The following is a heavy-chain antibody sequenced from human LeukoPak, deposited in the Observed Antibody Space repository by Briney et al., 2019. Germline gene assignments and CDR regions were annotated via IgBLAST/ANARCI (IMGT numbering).Heavy chain of an antibody. CDR1: GGSFSGYY. D-gene: IGHD2-15*01. CDR2: IYYSGST. CDR3: ARPLWGGNPAPMID. V-gene: IGHV4-34*01. J-gene: IGHJ4*02. Sequence: SETLSLTCAVYGGSFSGYYWSWIRQPPGKGLEWIGSIYYSGSTYYNPSLKSRVTISVDTSKNQFSLKLSSVTAADTAVYYCARPLWGGNPAPMIDWGQGTLVTVSS.